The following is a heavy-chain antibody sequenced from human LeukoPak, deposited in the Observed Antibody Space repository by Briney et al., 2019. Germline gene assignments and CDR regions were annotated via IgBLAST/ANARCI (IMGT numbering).Heavy chain of an antibody. CDR1: GFTFKEYG. Sequence: GGSLRLSCAASGFTFKEYGMSWVRQAPGKGLEWVSTINENARNTHYADSVQGRFTISRDNSKNTLLLQMNSLRVDDTALYYCTKGDGGWYPIDYWGQGTLDIVSS. CDR3: TKGDGGWYPIDY. J-gene: IGHJ4*02. D-gene: IGHD6-19*01. CDR2: INENARNT. V-gene: IGHV3-23*01.